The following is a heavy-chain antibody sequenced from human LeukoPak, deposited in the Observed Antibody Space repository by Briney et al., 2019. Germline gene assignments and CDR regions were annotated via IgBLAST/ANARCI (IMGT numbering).Heavy chain of an antibody. V-gene: IGHV1-18*01. CDR1: VYTFTSYG. CDR2: ISAYNGNT. J-gene: IGHJ2*01. CDR3: ARVIIAAAGRYWYFDL. D-gene: IGHD6-13*01. Sequence: ASVKVSCKSSVYTFTSYGISWVRQAPGQGLAWMGWISAYNGNTNYAQKLQGRVTMTTDTSTSTAYMELRSLRSDDTAVYYCARVIIAAAGRYWYFDLWGRGTLVTVSS.